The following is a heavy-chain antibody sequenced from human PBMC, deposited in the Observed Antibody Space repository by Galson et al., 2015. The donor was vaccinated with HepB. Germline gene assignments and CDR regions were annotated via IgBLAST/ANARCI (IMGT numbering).Heavy chain of an antibody. CDR3: AADQGCCSGETYYYYGMDV. J-gene: IGHJ6*02. V-gene: IGHV1-58*01. CDR2: IVVGSGNT. D-gene: IGHD2-15*01. CDR1: GFTFTSSA. Sequence: SVKVSCKASGFTFTSSAVQWVRQARGQRLEWIGWIVVGSGNTNYTQKFQERVTITRDMSTSTAYMELSSLRSEDTAVYYCAADQGCCSGETYYYYGMDVWGQGTTVTVSS.